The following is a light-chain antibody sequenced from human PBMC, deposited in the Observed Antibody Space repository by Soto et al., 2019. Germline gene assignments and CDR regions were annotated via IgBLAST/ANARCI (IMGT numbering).Light chain of an antibody. V-gene: IGKV3-11*01. CDR2: DAS. J-gene: IGKJ4*01. CDR3: QYLNSFPLS. Sequence: ESVLTQSPATLSLSPGERATLSCRASPSVSNSLAWYQHKPGQAPRLLIYDASNRATGVPTRFSGSGSGTDFSLTISSLQPEDVATYYCQYLNSFPLSFGGGTKVEIK. CDR1: PSVSNS.